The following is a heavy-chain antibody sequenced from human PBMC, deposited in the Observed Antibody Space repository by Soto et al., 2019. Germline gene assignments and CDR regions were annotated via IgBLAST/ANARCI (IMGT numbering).Heavy chain of an antibody. J-gene: IGHJ4*02. CDR2: IYYSGST. Sequence: QVQLQESGPGLVKPSQTLSLTCTVSGGSISSGDYYWSWIRQPPGKGLEWIGYIYYSGSTYYNPSLKSRVTISXXTXKXXFSLKLSSVTAADTAVYYCARLHYYDSSGRYPNDYWGQGTLVTVSS. D-gene: IGHD3-22*01. V-gene: IGHV4-30-4*01. CDR1: GGSISSGDYY. CDR3: ARLHYYDSSGRYPNDY.